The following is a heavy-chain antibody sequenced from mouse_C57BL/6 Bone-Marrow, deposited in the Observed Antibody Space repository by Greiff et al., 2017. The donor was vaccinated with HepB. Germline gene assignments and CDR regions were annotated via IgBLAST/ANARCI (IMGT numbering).Heavy chain of an antibody. V-gene: IGHV1-64*01. CDR2: IHPNSGST. CDR3: AGLPYYFDY. D-gene: IGHD2-2*01. J-gene: IGHJ2*01. Sequence: DQLQQSGAELVKPGASVKLSCKASGYTFTSYWMHWVKQRPGQGLEWIGMIHPNSGSTNYNEKFKSKATLTVDKSSSTAYMQLSSLTSEDSAVYYFAGLPYYFDYWGQGTTLTVSS. CDR1: GYTFTSYW.